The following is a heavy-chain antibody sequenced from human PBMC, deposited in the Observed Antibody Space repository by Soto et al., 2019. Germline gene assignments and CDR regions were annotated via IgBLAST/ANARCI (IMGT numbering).Heavy chain of an antibody. D-gene: IGHD3-10*01. Sequence: GGSLRLSCAASGFTFSRFELHGVRKAPGKGLEWISYISSSGSTAYYASSVEGRFTISRDNANNSVYLQMDSLRAEDTALYYCTRAAWFPYLSFYWGQGALVTVSS. V-gene: IGHV3-48*03. CDR3: TRAAWFPYLSFY. CDR1: GFTFSRFE. CDR2: ISSSGSTA. J-gene: IGHJ4*02.